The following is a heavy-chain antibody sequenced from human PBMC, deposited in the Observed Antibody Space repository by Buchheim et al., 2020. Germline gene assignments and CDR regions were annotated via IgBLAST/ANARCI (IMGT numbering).Heavy chain of an antibody. CDR1: GFIFSNYC. D-gene: IGHD4/OR15-4a*01. Sequence: VQLVESGGGLVQPGGSLRLSCAASGFIFSNYCMSWVRQAPGKGLAWVSYISIGGSSIYYADSVKGRFTISRDNAKTSLYLQMNSLRVEDTAVYYCARARYKSTMLTDYDYWGQGTL. CDR2: ISIGGSSI. CDR3: ARARYKSTMLTDYDY. J-gene: IGHJ4*02. V-gene: IGHV3-11*01.